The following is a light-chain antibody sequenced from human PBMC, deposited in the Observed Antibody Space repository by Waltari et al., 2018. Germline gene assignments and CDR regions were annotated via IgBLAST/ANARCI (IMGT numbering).Light chain of an antibody. CDR1: SSNIGGYD. CDR3: EAWDNSLNGIL. V-gene: IGLV1-44*01. CDR2: ENN. J-gene: IGLJ2*01. Sequence: QSVLTQPPSVSGYPGQRVTISCTGSSSNIGGYDVHWYQQLPGTAPKLLIFENNKRPSGVSDRFSGSKSATSASLTITGLQSEDEAEYHCEAWDNSLNGILFGGGTRLTVL.